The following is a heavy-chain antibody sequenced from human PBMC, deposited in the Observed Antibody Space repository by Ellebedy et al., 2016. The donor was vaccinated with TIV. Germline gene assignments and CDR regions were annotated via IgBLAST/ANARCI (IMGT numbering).Heavy chain of an antibody. CDR2: VYYSGNT. V-gene: IGHV4-59*12. D-gene: IGHD3-3*01. CDR3: AREGMTIIGVLLSPGSLDV. CDR1: GASISSYY. J-gene: IGHJ6*02. Sequence: MPSETLSLTCTVSGASISSYYWSWIRQPPGKGLEWIGYVYYSGNTKYNPSPKSRVTISVDTPKNQISLTLSSVTAADTAVYYCAREGMTIIGVLLSPGSLDVWGQGTTVTVSS.